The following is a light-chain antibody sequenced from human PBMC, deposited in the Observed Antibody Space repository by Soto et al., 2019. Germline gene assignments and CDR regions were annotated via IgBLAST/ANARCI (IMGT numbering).Light chain of an antibody. V-gene: IGKV1-5*03. Sequence: DIHMTQSPATLSASVGDRVTITCRASQTVSPWLAWYQQKPGAAPHLLIHKVSNLESGVPSRFSGSGSGADFTLTINGLQPDDFATYYCQQYNRGVTFGPGTKVEIK. CDR3: QQYNRGVT. CDR2: KVS. CDR1: QTVSPW. J-gene: IGKJ1*01.